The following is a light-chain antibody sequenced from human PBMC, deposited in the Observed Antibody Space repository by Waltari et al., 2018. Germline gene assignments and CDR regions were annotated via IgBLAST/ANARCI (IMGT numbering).Light chain of an antibody. J-gene: IGLJ1*01. CDR3: CSYAGRYTFV. Sequence: QSALTQPRSVSGSPGQSVTISCTATIRSVGNYNYVSLYQQHPGKAPKLIIYEVTKRPSGVPDRLSGSKSGNTASLTISGLQAEDEADYYCCSYAGRYTFVFGTGTKVTVL. CDR2: EVT. CDR1: IRSVGNYNY. V-gene: IGLV2-11*01.